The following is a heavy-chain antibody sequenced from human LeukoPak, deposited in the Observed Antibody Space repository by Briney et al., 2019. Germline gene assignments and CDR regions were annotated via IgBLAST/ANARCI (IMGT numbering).Heavy chain of an antibody. CDR1: GGTFSSYA. Sequence: SCKASGGTFSSYAMSWVRQAPGKGLEWVSGIGASGGSTYYADSVKGRFTISRDNSKNTLYLQMNSLRTEDTAVYYCAKAEGYDILTGLDYWGQGTLVTVSS. CDR2: IGASGGST. CDR3: AKAEGYDILTGLDY. D-gene: IGHD3-9*01. V-gene: IGHV3-23*01. J-gene: IGHJ4*02.